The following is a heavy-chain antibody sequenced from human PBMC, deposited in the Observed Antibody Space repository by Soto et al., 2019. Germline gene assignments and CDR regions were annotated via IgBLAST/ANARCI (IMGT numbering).Heavy chain of an antibody. V-gene: IGHV3-30-3*01. CDR2: TSYDGSNK. CDR3: AGVYYGGNSVNNY. D-gene: IGHD2-8*01. J-gene: IGHJ4*02. Sequence: WGSLRLSCAGSGFTFSSFAMSWVRQAPGKGLEWVAATSYDGSNKYYADSVKGRFIISRDNSKNTLDLLLNTLRAEDTAVYYCAGVYYGGNSVNNYWGQGTPVTVSS. CDR1: GFTFSSFA.